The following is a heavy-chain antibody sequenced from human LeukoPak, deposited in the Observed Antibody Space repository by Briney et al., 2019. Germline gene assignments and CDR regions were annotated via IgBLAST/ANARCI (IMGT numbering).Heavy chain of an antibody. J-gene: IGHJ5*02. V-gene: IGHV4-34*01. CDR1: GGSFSGYY. CDR3: ARGHFSASLDS. D-gene: IGHD6-25*01. Sequence: SETLSLTCAVYGGSFSGYYWSWIRQPPGKGLEWIGEINHSGSTNYNPSLKIRVTISVDTSKNQFSLKLSSVTAADTAVYYCARGHFSASLDSWGQGTLVTVSS. CDR2: INHSGST.